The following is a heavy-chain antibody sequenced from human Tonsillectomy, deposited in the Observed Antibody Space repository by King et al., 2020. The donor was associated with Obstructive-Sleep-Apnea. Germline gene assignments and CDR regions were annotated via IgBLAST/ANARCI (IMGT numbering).Heavy chain of an antibody. CDR2: ISGSADST. D-gene: IGHD3-3*01. J-gene: IGHJ4*02. CDR1: GFTFSSFV. Sequence: EVQLVESGGGLVQPGGCLRLSCAASGFTFSSFVMNWVRQAPWKGLEWVSGISGSADSTYYADSVKGRFTISRDNSKNTLYLQMNSLRAEDTALYYCARSYDFWSGPHDWGQGTLVTVSS. V-gene: IGHV3-23*04. CDR3: ARSYDFWSGPHD.